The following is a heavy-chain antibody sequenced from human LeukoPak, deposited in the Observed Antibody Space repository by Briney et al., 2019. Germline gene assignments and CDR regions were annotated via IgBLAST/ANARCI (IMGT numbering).Heavy chain of an antibody. CDR2: INHSGST. Sequence: SETLSLTCAVYGGSFSGYYWSWIRQPPGKGLEWIGEINHSGSTNYNPSLKSRVAISVDTSKNQFSLKLSSVTAADTAVYYCARDKAGMDVWGKGTTVTVSS. CDR1: GGSFSGYY. V-gene: IGHV4-34*01. J-gene: IGHJ6*04. D-gene: IGHD6-13*01. CDR3: ARDKAGMDV.